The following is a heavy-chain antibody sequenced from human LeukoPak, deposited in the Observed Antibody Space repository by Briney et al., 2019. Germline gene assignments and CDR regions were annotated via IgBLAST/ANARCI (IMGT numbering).Heavy chain of an antibody. Sequence: ASVKVSCKASGYTFTSYGISWVRQAPGQGLEWMGWISAYNGNTNYAQKLQGRVTMTTDTSTSTAYMELRSLRSEDTAVYYCAATMVRGVIILDWFDPWGQGTLVTVSS. CDR3: AATMVRGVIILDWFDP. CDR1: GYTFTSYG. J-gene: IGHJ5*02. V-gene: IGHV1-18*01. D-gene: IGHD3-10*01. CDR2: ISAYNGNT.